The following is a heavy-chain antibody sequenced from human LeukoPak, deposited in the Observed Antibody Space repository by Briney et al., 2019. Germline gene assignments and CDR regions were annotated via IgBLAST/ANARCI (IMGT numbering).Heavy chain of an antibody. CDR3: ARGPLGGYNWFAP. V-gene: IGHV4-59*01. J-gene: IGHJ5*02. D-gene: IGHD3-16*01. CDR2: IYYSGRT. CDR1: GGFISSYY. Sequence: SETLSLTCTVSGGFISSYYWSWIRQPPGKGLEWIGYIYYSGRTNCNSSLKSRVTTSVDTSKNQVSLKLSSVTAADTAVYYCARGPLGGYNWFAPWGQGTLVTVSS.